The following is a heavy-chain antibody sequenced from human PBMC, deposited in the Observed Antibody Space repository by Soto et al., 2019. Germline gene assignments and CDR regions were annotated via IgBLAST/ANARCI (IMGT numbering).Heavy chain of an antibody. CDR1: GFTFSRYW. V-gene: IGHV3-7*01. CDR3: ARDIYDYTGGSYEKGSVDS. D-gene: IGHD3-16*01. CDR2: IKQDGSEK. Sequence: EVQLVESGGGLVQPGGSLRLSCAASGFTFSRYWMSWVRQAPGKGLEWVANIKQDGSEKYYVDSVKDRFTISRDNAKNSLNLQMNSLRAEDTAVYYCARDIYDYTGGSYEKGSVDSWGQGTLVTVSA. J-gene: IGHJ4*02.